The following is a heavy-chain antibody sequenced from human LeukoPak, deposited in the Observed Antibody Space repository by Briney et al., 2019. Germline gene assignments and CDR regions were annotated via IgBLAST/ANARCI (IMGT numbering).Heavy chain of an antibody. D-gene: IGHD2-21*02. CDR1: GFTFSSYA. J-gene: IGHJ4*02. CDR3: ARDECGGDCYSAYSYYFDY. V-gene: IGHV3-30*04. Sequence: PGGSLRLSCAASGFTFSSYAMHWVRQAPGKGLEWVAVISYDGSNKYYADSVKGRFTISRDNSKNTLYLQMNSLRAGDTAVYYCARDECGGDCYSAYSYYFDYWGQGTLVTVSS. CDR2: ISYDGSNK.